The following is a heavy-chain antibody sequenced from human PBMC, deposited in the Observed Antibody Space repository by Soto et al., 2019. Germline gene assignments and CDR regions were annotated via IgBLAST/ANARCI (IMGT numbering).Heavy chain of an antibody. V-gene: IGHV3-21*01. CDR2: ISSSSSYI. D-gene: IGHD4-4*01. J-gene: IGHJ6*02. CDR3: ARARRDGYNNHSDYYGMDV. CDR1: GFTFSSYN. Sequence: EVQLVESGGGLVKPGGSLRLSCAASGFTFSSYNMNWVRQAPGKGLEWVSSISSSSSYIYYADSVKGRFTISRDNAKNSLYLQMSSLRAEDTAVYYCARARRDGYNNHSDYYGMDVWGQGTTVTVSS.